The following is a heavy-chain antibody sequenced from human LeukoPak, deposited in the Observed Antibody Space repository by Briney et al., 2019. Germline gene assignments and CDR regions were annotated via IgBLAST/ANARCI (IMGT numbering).Heavy chain of an antibody. Sequence: PSETLSLTCSVSGGSISSYFWSWIRQPPGKGLEWIGYISDSGSTNYNPPLKSRVTISVDTSRKELSLKLSSVTAADTAVCYCARRNYGDYDHYFDYWGQGTLVTVSS. CDR2: ISDSGST. CDR1: GGSISSYF. J-gene: IGHJ4*02. V-gene: IGHV4-59*08. D-gene: IGHD4-17*01. CDR3: ARRNYGDYDHYFDY.